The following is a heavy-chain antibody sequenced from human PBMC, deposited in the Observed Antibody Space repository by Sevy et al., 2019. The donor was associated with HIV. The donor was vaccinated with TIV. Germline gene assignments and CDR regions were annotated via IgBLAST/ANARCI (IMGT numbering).Heavy chain of an antibody. D-gene: IGHD3-10*01. J-gene: IGHJ4*02. CDR3: AKDGGYYGSGSYLTSYFDY. CDR1: GFTFSSYG. V-gene: IGHV3-30*18. CDR2: ISYDGSNK. Sequence: GGSLRLSCAASGFTFSSYGMHWVRQAPGKGLEWVAVISYDGSNKYYADSVKGRFTISRDNSKNTLYLQMNSLRAEDTAVHYCAKDGGYYGSGSYLTSYFDYWGQGTLVTVSS.